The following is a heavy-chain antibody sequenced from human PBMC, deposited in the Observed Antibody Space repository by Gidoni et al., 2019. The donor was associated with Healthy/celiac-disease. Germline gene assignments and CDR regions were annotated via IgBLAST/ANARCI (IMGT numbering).Heavy chain of an antibody. V-gene: IGHV4-59*01. D-gene: IGHD3-10*01. CDR3: ARSGSYTYYYYYYGMDV. CDR1: GGSISSYY. CDR2: IYYSGST. Sequence: QVQLQESGPGLVKPSETLSLTCTVSGGSISSYYWSWIRQPPGKGLEWIGYIYYSGSTNYNPSLKSRVTISVDTSKNQFSLKLSSVTAADTAVYYCARSGSYTYYYYYYGMDVWGQGTTVTVSS. J-gene: IGHJ6*02.